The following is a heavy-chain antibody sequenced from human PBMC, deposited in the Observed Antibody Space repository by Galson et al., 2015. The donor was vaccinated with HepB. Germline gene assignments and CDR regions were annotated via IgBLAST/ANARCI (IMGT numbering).Heavy chain of an antibody. V-gene: IGHV3-30-3*01. Sequence: SLRLSCAASGFTFSSYAMHWVRQAPGKGLEWVAIISYDGSNKYYAESVKGRFTISRDDSKNTLYLQMNSLRAEDTAVYYCARGLATTVTLNGDYWGQGTLVTVSS. CDR3: ARGLATTVTLNGDY. CDR2: ISYDGSNK. J-gene: IGHJ4*02. CDR1: GFTFSSYA. D-gene: IGHD4-17*01.